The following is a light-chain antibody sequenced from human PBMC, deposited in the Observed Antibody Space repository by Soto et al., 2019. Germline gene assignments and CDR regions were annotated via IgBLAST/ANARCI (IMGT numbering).Light chain of an antibody. Sequence: ETLLTQSPGTLSLSPGERATLSCRATETLGRNYLAWYRQKPGQAPRPLIHRIYIRAAGIPDRFSGSASGTDFTLTISRLEHEDFEMYYCQQYDNFPQTLGRGTKVDIK. J-gene: IGKJ1*01. CDR3: QQYDNFPQT. V-gene: IGKV3-20*01. CDR2: RIY. CDR1: ETLGRNY.